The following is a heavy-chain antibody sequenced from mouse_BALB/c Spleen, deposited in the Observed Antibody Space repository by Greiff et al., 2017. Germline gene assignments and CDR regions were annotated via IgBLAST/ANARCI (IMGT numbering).Heavy chain of an antibody. CDR3: ARDGY. J-gene: IGHJ3*02. CDR1: GYSITSGYY. Sequence: DVQLQESGPGLVKPSQSLSLTCSVTGYSITSGYYWHWIRQFPGNKLEWMGYISYDGSNNYNPSLKNRISITRDTSKNQFFLKLNSVTTEDTATYYCARDGYWGQGTLVTVSA. V-gene: IGHV3-6*02. CDR2: ISYDGSN.